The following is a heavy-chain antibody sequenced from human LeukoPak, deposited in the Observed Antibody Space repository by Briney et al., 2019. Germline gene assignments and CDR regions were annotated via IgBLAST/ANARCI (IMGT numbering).Heavy chain of an antibody. Sequence: KSSETLSLTCTVSGGSISSSSYYWGWIRQPPGKGLEWIGNIYYSGNTYYNPSLKSRVTISVDTSKKQFSLKLSSVTAADTAVYYCARVIWNVNPHYYYYYMDVWGKGTTVTVSS. CDR3: ARVIWNVNPHYYYYYMDV. CDR2: IYYSGNT. CDR1: GGSISSSSYY. V-gene: IGHV4-39*07. D-gene: IGHD1-1*01. J-gene: IGHJ6*03.